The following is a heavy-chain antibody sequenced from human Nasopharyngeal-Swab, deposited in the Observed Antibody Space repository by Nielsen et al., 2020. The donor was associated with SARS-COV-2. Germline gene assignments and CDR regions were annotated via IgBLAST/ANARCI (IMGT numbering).Heavy chain of an antibody. J-gene: IGHJ4*02. D-gene: IGHD3-3*01. CDR1: GFTFGDYA. V-gene: IGHV3-49*04. CDR2: IRSKAYGGTT. CDR3: TRDGFWSGYHDY. Sequence: GESLKISCPASGFTFGDYAMSWVRQAPGKGLEWVGFIRSKAYGGTTEYAASVKGRFTISRDDSKSIAYLQMNSLKTEDTAVYYCTRDGFWSGYHDYWGQGTLVTVSS.